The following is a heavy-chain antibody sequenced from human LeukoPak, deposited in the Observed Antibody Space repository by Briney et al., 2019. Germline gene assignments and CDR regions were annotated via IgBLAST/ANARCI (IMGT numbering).Heavy chain of an antibody. CDR1: GFTFSSYG. Sequence: PGGSLRLSCAASGFTFSSYGMHWVRQAPGKGLEWVANIKQDGSEKYYVDSVKGRFTVSRDNAKNSLYLQMNSLRAEDTAVYYCARELARPWWELLRGGFDLWGQGTLVTVSS. D-gene: IGHD1-26*01. V-gene: IGHV3-7*01. CDR2: IKQDGSEK. J-gene: IGHJ5*02. CDR3: ARELARPWWELLRGGFDL.